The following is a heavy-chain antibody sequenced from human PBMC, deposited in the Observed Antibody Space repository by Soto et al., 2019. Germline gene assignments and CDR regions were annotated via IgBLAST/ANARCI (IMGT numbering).Heavy chain of an antibody. D-gene: IGHD6-6*01. CDR2: IKQAGSEK. Sequence: EVPLVESGGGVVQPGGSLRLSCAASGFTFRSYWMSWVRQPPGKGLEWVANIKQAGSEKYYVDSVNGRFTISRDNAKNSLYLQMTSLRAEDTAVYYCARDQRRIYGSSSVPRVYYYYMDVWGKGTTVTVFS. CDR1: GFTFRSYW. J-gene: IGHJ6*03. CDR3: ARDQRRIYGSSSVPRVYYYYMDV. V-gene: IGHV3-7*01.